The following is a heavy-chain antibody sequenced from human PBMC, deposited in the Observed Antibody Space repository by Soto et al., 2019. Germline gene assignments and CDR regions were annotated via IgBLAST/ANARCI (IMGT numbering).Heavy chain of an antibody. J-gene: IGHJ6*02. Sequence: GASVKVSCKASGYTFTSYDINWVRQATGQGLEWMGWMNPNSGNTGCAQKFQGRVTMTRNTSISTAYMELSSLRSEDTAVYYCAIFPWIPRLRFLEWLPHYYYGMDVWGQGTTVPVSS. CDR2: MNPNSGNT. D-gene: IGHD3-3*01. CDR3: AIFPWIPRLRFLEWLPHYYYGMDV. CDR1: GYTFTSYD. V-gene: IGHV1-8*01.